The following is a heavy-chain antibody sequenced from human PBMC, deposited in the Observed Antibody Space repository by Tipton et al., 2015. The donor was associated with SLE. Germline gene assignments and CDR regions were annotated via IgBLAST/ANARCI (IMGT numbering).Heavy chain of an antibody. CDR2: IYYSGST. J-gene: IGHJ3*02. D-gene: IGHD1-7*01. Sequence: TLSLTCTVSGGSVSSGSYYWSWIRQPPGKGLEWIGYIYYSGSTYYNPSLKSRVTISVDTSKNQFSLKLSSVTAADTAVYYCARDSRTTAAAFDIWGQGTMVTVSS. CDR1: GGSVSSGSYY. CDR3: ARDSRTTAAAFDI. V-gene: IGHV4-30-4*08.